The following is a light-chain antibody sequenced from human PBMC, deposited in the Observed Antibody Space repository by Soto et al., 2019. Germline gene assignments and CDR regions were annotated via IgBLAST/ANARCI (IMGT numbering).Light chain of an antibody. J-gene: IGKJ5*01. CDR2: GAS. V-gene: IGKV3-15*01. Sequence: EVVLPQSPATLSMSPGDSATLSCRASQSVSSNFAWYHQKPGQAPRLLIYGASTRATGIPARFSGSGSGTEFTLTISSLQSEDFAVYYCQQYNDWPITFGQGTRLEIK. CDR3: QQYNDWPIT. CDR1: QSVSSN.